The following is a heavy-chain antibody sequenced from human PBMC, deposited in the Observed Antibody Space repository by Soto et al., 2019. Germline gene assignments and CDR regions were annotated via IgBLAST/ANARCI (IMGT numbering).Heavy chain of an antibody. Sequence: GGSLRLSCAASGFTFSSYSMNWVRQAPGKGLEWVSSISSSSSYIYYADSVKGRFTISRDNAKNSLYLQMNSLRAEDTAVYYCARCYYDSSGYYIYGMDVWGQGTTVTVSS. D-gene: IGHD3-22*01. CDR3: ARCYYDSSGYYIYGMDV. J-gene: IGHJ6*02. CDR2: ISSSSSYI. CDR1: GFTFSSYS. V-gene: IGHV3-21*01.